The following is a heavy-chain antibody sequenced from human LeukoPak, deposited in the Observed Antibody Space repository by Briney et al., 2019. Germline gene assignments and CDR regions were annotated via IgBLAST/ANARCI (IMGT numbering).Heavy chain of an antibody. D-gene: IGHD3-9*01. Sequence: GASVKVSCKASGYTFTGYYMHWVRQAPGQGLEWMGWISAYNGNTNYAQKLQGRVTMTTDTSTSTAYMELRSLRSDDTAVYYCARDFDWGSNYFDYWGQGTLVTVSS. CDR3: ARDFDWGSNYFDY. V-gene: IGHV1-18*04. CDR1: GYTFTGYY. CDR2: ISAYNGNT. J-gene: IGHJ4*02.